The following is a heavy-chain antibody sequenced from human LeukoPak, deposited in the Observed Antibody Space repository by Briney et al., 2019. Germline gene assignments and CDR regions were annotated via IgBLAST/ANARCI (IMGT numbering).Heavy chain of an antibody. D-gene: IGHD5-12*01. V-gene: IGHV3-7*01. CDR3: ARDAGGYDS. CDR1: GSSFSTYW. Sequence: GGSLRLSCAASGSSFSTYWMSWVRQTPGKGLEWVANIKEDGSKDYYVDSVKGRFTISRDNAKNSLYLQMNSLRVEDSAVYYCARDAGGYDSWGQGTLVTVSS. J-gene: IGHJ5*01. CDR2: IKEDGSKD.